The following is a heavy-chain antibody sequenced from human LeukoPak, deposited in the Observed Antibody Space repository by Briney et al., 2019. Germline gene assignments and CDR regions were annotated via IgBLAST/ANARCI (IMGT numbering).Heavy chain of an antibody. CDR3: TGVWMATIDFVY. Sequence: GGSLRLSCTASGFTFGDYAMSWFRQAPGKGLEWVGFIRSKAYGGTTEYAASVKGRFTISRDDSKSIAYLQMNSLKTEGTAVYYCTGVWMATIDFVYWGQGTLVTVSS. CDR1: GFTFGDYA. CDR2: IRSKAYGGTT. D-gene: IGHD5-24*01. V-gene: IGHV3-49*03. J-gene: IGHJ4*02.